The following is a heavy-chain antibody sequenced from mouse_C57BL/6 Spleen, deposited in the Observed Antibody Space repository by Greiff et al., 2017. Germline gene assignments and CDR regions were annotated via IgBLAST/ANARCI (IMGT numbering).Heavy chain of an antibody. D-gene: IGHD2-2*01. CDR2: IDPSDSYT. Sequence: QVQLKQPGAELVKPGASVKLSCKASGYTFTSYWMQWVKQRPGQGLEWIGEIDPSDSYTNYNQKFKGKATLTVDTASSTAYMQLSSLTSEDSAVYYGARYGCYYMDYWGQGTTLTVSS. CDR1: GYTFTSYW. V-gene: IGHV1-50*01. J-gene: IGHJ2*01. CDR3: ARYGCYYMDY.